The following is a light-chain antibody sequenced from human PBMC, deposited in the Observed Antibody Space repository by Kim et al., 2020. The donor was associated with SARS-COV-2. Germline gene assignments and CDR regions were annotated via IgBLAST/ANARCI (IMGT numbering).Light chain of an antibody. J-gene: IGLJ2*01. CDR2: KDS. Sequence: AGSTCSGDALPKQYAYWYQQKPGQAPVLVIYKDSERPSGIPERFSGSSSGTTVTLTISGVQAEDEADYYCQSADSSGTWVFGGGTQLTVL. CDR1: ALPKQY. CDR3: QSADSSGTWV. V-gene: IGLV3-25*03.